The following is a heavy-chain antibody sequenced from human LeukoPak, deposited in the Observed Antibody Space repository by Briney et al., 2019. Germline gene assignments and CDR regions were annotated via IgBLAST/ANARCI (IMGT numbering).Heavy chain of an antibody. V-gene: IGHV4-39*07. CDR1: GGSISSGSYY. CDR2: IYYSGST. J-gene: IGHJ4*02. D-gene: IGHD3-22*01. Sequence: PSQTLSLTCTVSGGSISSGSYYWGWIRQPPGKGLEWIGSIYYSGSTYYNPSLKSRVTISVDTSKNQFSLKLSSVTAADTAVYYCARDHSPNYYDSSGPGYWGQGTLVTVSS. CDR3: ARDHSPNYYDSSGPGY.